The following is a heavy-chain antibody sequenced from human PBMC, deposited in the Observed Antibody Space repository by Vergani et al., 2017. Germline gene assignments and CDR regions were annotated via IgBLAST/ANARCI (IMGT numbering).Heavy chain of an antibody. V-gene: IGHV1-46*02. CDR1: GYIFKNYY. J-gene: IGHJ5*02. CDR3: ARSIGYCAGATCRAYYFDH. CDR2: LNPTTGHT. D-gene: IGHD2-21*01. Sequence: VQLVQSGAAVRKPGASVTVSRTVSGYIFKNYYIHWLRQAPGQAFEWMGILNPTTGHTTSAQKFMGRVDMTRDPSTDTSTRTVQMTLSSLRSEDTAVYDCARSIGYCAGATCRAYYFDHWGQGTRVTVSS.